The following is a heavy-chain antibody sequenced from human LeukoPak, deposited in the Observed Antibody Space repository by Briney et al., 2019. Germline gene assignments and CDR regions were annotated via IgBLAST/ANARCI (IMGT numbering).Heavy chain of an antibody. J-gene: IGHJ4*02. Sequence: GGSLRLSCAASGFTFSSYSMNWVRQAPGKGLEWVSSISSSSSYIYYADSVKGRFTISRDNAKNSLYLQMNSLRAEDTAVYYCARDSPAAYSSFGYWGQGTLVTVSS. V-gene: IGHV3-21*01. CDR1: GFTFSSYS. D-gene: IGHD6-19*01. CDR3: ARDSPAAYSSFGY. CDR2: ISSSSSYI.